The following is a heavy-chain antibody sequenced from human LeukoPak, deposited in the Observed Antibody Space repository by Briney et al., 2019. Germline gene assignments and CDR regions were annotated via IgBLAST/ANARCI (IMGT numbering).Heavy chain of an antibody. J-gene: IGHJ4*02. CDR1: GFTFSSYA. V-gene: IGHV3-23*01. D-gene: IGHD3-3*01. Sequence: PGGSLRLSCAASGFTFSSYAMSWVRQAPGKGLEWVSAISGSGGSTYYADSVKGRFTISRDNSKNTLYLQMNSLRAEDTAVYYCAKDSGDFWSGYYPHDYWGQGTLVTVSS. CDR3: AKDSGDFWSGYYPHDY. CDR2: ISGSGGST.